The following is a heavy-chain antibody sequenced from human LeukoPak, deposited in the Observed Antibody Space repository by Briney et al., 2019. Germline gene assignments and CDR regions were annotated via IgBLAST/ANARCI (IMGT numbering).Heavy chain of an antibody. CDR2: ISGTGYNT. J-gene: IGHJ4*02. Sequence: GGSLRLSCAASGFTFRNCAMSSVRQAPGKGLEWVSGISGTGYNTYYADSVKGRFTISRDNSKNTLYQQMNSLGAEDTAVYYCAKHVSGSLFYFDYWGQRTPVTVSS. D-gene: IGHD3-10*01. V-gene: IGHV3-23*01. CDR3: AKHVSGSLFYFDY. CDR1: GFTFRNCA.